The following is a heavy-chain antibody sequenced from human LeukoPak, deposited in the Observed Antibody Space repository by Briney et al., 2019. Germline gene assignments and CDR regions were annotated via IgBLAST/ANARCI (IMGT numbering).Heavy chain of an antibody. J-gene: IGHJ4*02. CDR1: GGSITNYH. Sequence: SETLSLTCCVSGGSITNYHWSWIRQPPGKRLEWIGYIRSGESAMYNPSLESRVTMSVDTPMNHFSLRLNSLTAADTAVYYCARHDSRGGSYDYWGQGTLVTVSS. V-gene: IGHV4-59*08. CDR2: IRSGESA. CDR3: ARHDSRGGSYDY. D-gene: IGHD1-26*01.